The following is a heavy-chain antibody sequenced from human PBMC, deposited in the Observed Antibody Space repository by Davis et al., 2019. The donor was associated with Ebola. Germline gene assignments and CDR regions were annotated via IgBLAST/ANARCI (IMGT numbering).Heavy chain of an antibody. CDR1: GDSVSGHNGA. J-gene: IGHJ4*02. Sequence: HSQTLSLTCAISGDSVSGHNGAWNWIRQSPSRGLEWLGRTYYYRSKWYIDYAESVRGRIIINPDTSKNQFSLQLTFVTPEDTAVYYCAKGWLRSGIRYWGQGTLVTVSS. CDR2: TYYYRSKWYI. D-gene: IGHD5-12*01. V-gene: IGHV6-1*01. CDR3: AKGWLRSGIRY.